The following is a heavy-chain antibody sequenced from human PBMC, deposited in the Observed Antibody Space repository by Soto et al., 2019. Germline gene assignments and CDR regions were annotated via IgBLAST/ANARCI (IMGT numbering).Heavy chain of an antibody. CDR2: IHHSGST. CDR3: ARSYYDSSGYLDAFDI. Sequence: QVQLQESGPGPVKPSETLSLTCTVSGGSIGSYYWSWIRQPPGQGLEWIAYIHHSGSTNYSPSLKSRVTISGDTSKSQFSLRLTSVTAADTAVYYCARSYYDSSGYLDAFDIWGQGTMVTVSS. J-gene: IGHJ3*02. D-gene: IGHD3-22*01. V-gene: IGHV4-59*01. CDR1: GGSIGSYY.